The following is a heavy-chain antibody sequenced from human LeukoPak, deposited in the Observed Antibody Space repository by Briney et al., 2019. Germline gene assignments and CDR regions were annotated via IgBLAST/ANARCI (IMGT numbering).Heavy chain of an antibody. CDR2: IYTSGST. D-gene: IGHD1-26*01. J-gene: IGHJ4*02. V-gene: IGHV4-4*09. Sequence: PSETLSLTCTVSGGSISSYYWSWIRQPPGKGLEWIGYIYTSGSTNYNPSLKSRVTISVDTSKNQFSLKLSSVTAADTAVYYCARQVGATGYFDYWGQGTLVTVSS. CDR3: ARQVGATGYFDY. CDR1: GGSISSYY.